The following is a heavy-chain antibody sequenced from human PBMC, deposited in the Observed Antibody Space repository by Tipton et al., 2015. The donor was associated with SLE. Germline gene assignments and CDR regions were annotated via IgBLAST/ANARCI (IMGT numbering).Heavy chain of an antibody. CDR1: GGSISSSSYY. CDR2: INHSGST. V-gene: IGHV4-39*07. CDR3: ARAGYGDYDYFDY. D-gene: IGHD4-17*01. Sequence: LRLSCTVSGGSISSSSYYWSWIRQPPGKGLEWIGEINHSGSTNYNPSLKSRVTISVDTSKNQFSLKLSSVTAADTAVYYCARAGYGDYDYFDYWGQGTLVTVSS. J-gene: IGHJ4*02.